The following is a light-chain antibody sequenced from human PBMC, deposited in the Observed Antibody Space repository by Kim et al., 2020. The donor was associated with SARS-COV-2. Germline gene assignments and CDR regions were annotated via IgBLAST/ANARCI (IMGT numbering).Light chain of an antibody. CDR1: QDISRY. Sequence: DIQMNQSPSSLSASVGDRVTITCRASQDISRYLNWYQQKPGKAPKLLIYTASSLQSGVPSRFTGSGSETDFTLTISSRQPEDFATYYCQQTYRAPRTFGQGTKVDIK. J-gene: IGKJ1*01. CDR3: QQTYRAPRT. CDR2: TAS. V-gene: IGKV1-39*01.